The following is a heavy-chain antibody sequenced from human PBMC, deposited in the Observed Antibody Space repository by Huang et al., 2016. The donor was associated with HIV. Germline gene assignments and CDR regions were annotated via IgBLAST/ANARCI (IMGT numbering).Heavy chain of an antibody. CDR3: ATVDYYDTSGPQRGYFDN. J-gene: IGHJ4*02. CDR1: GGSFRNFA. Sequence: QVQLVQSGAEVKKPGSSVKVSCKASGGSFRNFAIGWVRQAPGQGLEWSGGISPTLGTANYAQKFQGRVTIIADESTSTAYMELSSLRSEDTAVYYCATVDYYDTSGPQRGYFDNWGQGTLVTVSS. CDR2: ISPTLGTA. V-gene: IGHV1-69*01. D-gene: IGHD3-22*01.